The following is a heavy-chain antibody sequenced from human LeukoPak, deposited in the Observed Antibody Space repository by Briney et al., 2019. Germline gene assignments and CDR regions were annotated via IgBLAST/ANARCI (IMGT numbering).Heavy chain of an antibody. CDR2: INWNSGSI. CDR3: AKDASSTVYYYYGMDV. Sequence: PGRSLRLSCAASGLTFDDYAMHWVRQAPGKGLEWVSGINWNSGSIGYADSVKGRFTISRDNAKTSLYLQMNSLRAEDTALYYCAKDASSTVYYYYGMDVWGRGTSVTVSS. CDR1: GLTFDDYA. D-gene: IGHD4-17*01. V-gene: IGHV3-9*01. J-gene: IGHJ6*02.